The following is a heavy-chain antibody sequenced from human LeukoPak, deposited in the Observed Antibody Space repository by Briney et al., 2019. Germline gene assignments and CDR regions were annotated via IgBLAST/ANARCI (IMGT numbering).Heavy chain of an antibody. CDR2: IRYDGSNE. Sequence: GGSLRLSCAASGFTFSNYGMHWVRQAPGKGLEWVAFIRYDGSNEYYADSVKGRCTISRDNSKNTLYLQMNSLRAEDTALYYCAKDVSRTYGSDAFDIWGQGTMVTVSS. V-gene: IGHV3-30*02. D-gene: IGHD3-10*01. CDR3: AKDVSRTYGSDAFDI. J-gene: IGHJ3*02. CDR1: GFTFSNYG.